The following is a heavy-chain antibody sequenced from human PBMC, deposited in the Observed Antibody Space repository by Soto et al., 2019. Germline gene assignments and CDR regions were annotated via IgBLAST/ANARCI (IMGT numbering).Heavy chain of an antibody. CDR2: INPNSSGT. V-gene: IGHV1-2*02. CDR3: ARDLIVDGPDNYAMDL. D-gene: IGHD3-22*01. Sequence: QVQLVQSGAEVKKPGASVKLSCKASGYSLRTNYIHWLRQTPGRGLEWMGWINPNSSGTVYAQNFQGRVLMTRDTSLTTAYMQLNRLTSDDTAIYFCARDLIVDGPDNYAMDLWGQGTPVTVSS. J-gene: IGHJ6*02. CDR1: GYSLRTNY.